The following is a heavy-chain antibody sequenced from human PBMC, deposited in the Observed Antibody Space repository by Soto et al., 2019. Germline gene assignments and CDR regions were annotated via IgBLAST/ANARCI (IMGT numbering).Heavy chain of an antibody. J-gene: IGHJ6*02. Sequence: GGSLRLSCAASGFTFDDYAMHWVRQAPGKGLEWVSGISYDSGAIGYADSVKGRFTISRDNSKNTLYLQMNSLRAEDTAVYYCAKDLGEMATIHYYGMDVWGQGTTVTVSS. CDR3: AKDLGEMATIHYYGMDV. D-gene: IGHD5-12*01. V-gene: IGHV3-9*01. CDR1: GFTFDDYA. CDR2: ISYDSGAI.